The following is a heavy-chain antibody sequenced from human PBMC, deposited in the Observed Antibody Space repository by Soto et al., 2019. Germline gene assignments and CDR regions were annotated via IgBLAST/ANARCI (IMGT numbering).Heavy chain of an antibody. CDR2: IYHSGST. Sequence: SETLSLTCAVSGGSISSSNWWSWVRQPPGKGLEWIGEIYHSGSTNYNPSLKSRVTISVDKSKNQFSLKLSSVTAADTAVYYCASWGITGTTALSSYGMDVWGQGTTVTVSS. J-gene: IGHJ6*02. D-gene: IGHD1-7*01. V-gene: IGHV4-4*02. CDR1: GGSISSSNW. CDR3: ASWGITGTTALSSYGMDV.